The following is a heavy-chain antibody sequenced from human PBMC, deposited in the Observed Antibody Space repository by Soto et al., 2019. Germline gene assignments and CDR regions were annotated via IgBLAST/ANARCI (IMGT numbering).Heavy chain of an antibody. CDR3: ATDLHHAFDL. J-gene: IGHJ4*02. V-gene: IGHV3-48*01. CDR1: EFTFSTYS. CDR2: INSRSGTI. Sequence: GGSLRLSCAGTEFTFSTYSLNWVRQAPGKGLEWISYINSRSGTISYADSVKGRFTISSDNAKNSLYLQMNSLRAEDTAIYYCATDLHHAFDLWGQGDLVTVSS.